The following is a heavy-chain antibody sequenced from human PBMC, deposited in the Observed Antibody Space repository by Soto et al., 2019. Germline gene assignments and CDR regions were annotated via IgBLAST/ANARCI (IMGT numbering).Heavy chain of an antibody. CDR1: GYSFTSYY. CDR3: ARDRTVTTGTTISWYFDL. CDR2: INPSDGDT. D-gene: IGHD1-1*01. Sequence: ASLKVSCKASGYSFTSYYLHWLRQSPGQVLEWMGIINPSDGDTRYGQKFHGRVTITRDTSTGTLYMELSSLRSEDTAVYYCARDRTVTTGTTISWYFDLWGRGTLVTVSS. V-gene: IGHV1-46*01. J-gene: IGHJ2*01.